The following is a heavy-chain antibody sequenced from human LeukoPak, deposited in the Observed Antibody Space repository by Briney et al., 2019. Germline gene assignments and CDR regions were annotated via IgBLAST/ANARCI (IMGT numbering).Heavy chain of an antibody. J-gene: IGHJ3*02. V-gene: IGHV1-18*01. CDR3: ARDGGYSSSWYDAFDI. CDR1: GYTFTDFG. Sequence: VSVKVSCKASGYTFTDFGISWVRQAPGQGLEWMGWSSAYNGDTKYAQKFQGRVTMTTDTSTSTAYMELRSLRSDDTAVYYCARDGGYSSSWYDAFDIWGQGTMVTVSS. CDR2: SSAYNGDT. D-gene: IGHD6-13*01.